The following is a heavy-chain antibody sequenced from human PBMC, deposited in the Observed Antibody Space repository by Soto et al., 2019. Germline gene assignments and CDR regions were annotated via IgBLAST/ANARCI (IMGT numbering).Heavy chain of an antibody. D-gene: IGHD2-15*01. CDR3: TTGSVEGV. CDR2: IKTKTHGETT. V-gene: IGHV3-15*07. J-gene: IGHJ6*02. Sequence: EVQLVESGGGSVKPGGSLTLSCAASGFAFSNAWMNWVRQAPGKGLEWVGRIKTKTHGETTDYAAPVKGRFSISRDDSKYTLYLQMSCLKADDTAVYYCTTGSVEGVWGQGTAVTVSS. CDR1: GFAFSNAW.